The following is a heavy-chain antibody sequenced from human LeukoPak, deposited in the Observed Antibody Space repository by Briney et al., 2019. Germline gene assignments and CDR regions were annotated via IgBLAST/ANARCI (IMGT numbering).Heavy chain of an antibody. D-gene: IGHD3-10*01. CDR3: ARVWGLSGGY. Sequence: PSETLSLTCTVSGGSISSYYWSWIRQPPGKGLEWIGYIYYSGSTNYNPSLKSRVTISVDTSKNQFSLKLSSVTAADTAVYYCARVWGLSGGYWGQGTMVTVSS. J-gene: IGHJ3*01. CDR2: IYYSGST. CDR1: GGSISSYY. V-gene: IGHV4-59*01.